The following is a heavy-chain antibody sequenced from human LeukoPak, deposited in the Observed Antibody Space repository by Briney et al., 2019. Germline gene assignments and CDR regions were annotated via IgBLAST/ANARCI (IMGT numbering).Heavy chain of an antibody. Sequence: VASVKVSCKASGYTFTGYYMHWVRQAPGQGLEWIGRINPNSGGTNYVQKFQGRVTMTRDTSISTAYMELSRLRSDDTAVYYCARDWQWPEGDYWGQGTLVTVSS. CDR3: ARDWQWPEGDY. V-gene: IGHV1-2*06. CDR2: INPNSGGT. CDR1: GYTFTGYY. J-gene: IGHJ4*02. D-gene: IGHD6-19*01.